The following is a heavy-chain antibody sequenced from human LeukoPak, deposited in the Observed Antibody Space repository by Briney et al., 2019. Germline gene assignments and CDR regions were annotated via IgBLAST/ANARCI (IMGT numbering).Heavy chain of an antibody. J-gene: IGHJ6*02. D-gene: IGHD6-19*01. CDR2: IYYSGST. CDR1: GGSISSYY. V-gene: IGHV4-59*01. CDR3: ARDSVAGRSYYYYYGMDV. Sequence: SETLSLTCTVSGGSISSYYWSWIRQPPGKGLEWIGYIYYSGSTNYNPSLKGRVTISVDTSKNQFSLKLSFVTAADTAVYYCARDSVAGRSYYYYYGMDVWGQGTTVTVSS.